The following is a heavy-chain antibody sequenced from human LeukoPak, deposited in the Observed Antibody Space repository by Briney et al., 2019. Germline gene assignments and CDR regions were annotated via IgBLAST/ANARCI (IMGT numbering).Heavy chain of an antibody. CDR1: GFTFSSYV. V-gene: IGHV3-23*01. J-gene: IGHJ4*02. Sequence: GGSLRLSCAASGFTFSSYVMHWVRQAPGKGLEWVSTIIGSGGSTNYADSVRGRFTISRDNSKTTLYLQMNSLRAEDTAVYHCAKRSGYSGGWSDYWGQGTLVTVSS. D-gene: IGHD6-19*01. CDR2: IIGSGGST. CDR3: AKRSGYSGGWSDY.